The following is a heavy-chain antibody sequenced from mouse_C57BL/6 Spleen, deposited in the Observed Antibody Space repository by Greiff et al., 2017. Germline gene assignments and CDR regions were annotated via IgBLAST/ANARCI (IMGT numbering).Heavy chain of an antibody. CDR3: ARHDGRYGGFAY. J-gene: IGHJ3*01. CDR2: ICNGGGST. D-gene: IGHD1-1*02. CDR1: GFTFSDYY. Sequence: EVKLEESGGGLVQPGGSLKLSCAASGFTFSDYYMYWVRQTPEHRLEWVAYICNGGGSTYYPDTVKGRFTISRDNAKNTLYLQMSRLKSEDTAMYYCARHDGRYGGFAYWGQGTLVTVSA. V-gene: IGHV5-12*01.